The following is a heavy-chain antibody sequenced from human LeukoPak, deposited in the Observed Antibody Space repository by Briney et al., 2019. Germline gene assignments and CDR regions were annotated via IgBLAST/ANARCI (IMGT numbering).Heavy chain of an antibody. CDR2: IRYDGSNK. Sequence: PGGSLRLSCAASGLMFSSSGMHWVRQAPGKGLVWVAFIRYDGSNKYYADSVKGRFTISRDNSKNTVSLQMNSLRPEDTAVYYCAKRGYSSSWNFDSWGQGTLVTVSS. CDR1: GLMFSSSG. CDR3: AKRGYSSSWNFDS. D-gene: IGHD6-13*01. J-gene: IGHJ4*02. V-gene: IGHV3-30*02.